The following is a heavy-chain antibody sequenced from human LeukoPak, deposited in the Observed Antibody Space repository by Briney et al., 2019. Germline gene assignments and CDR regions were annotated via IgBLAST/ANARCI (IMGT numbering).Heavy chain of an antibody. D-gene: IGHD6-13*01. CDR1: GGSISSSNW. J-gene: IGHJ4*02. V-gene: IGHV4-4*02. CDR3: ARVSSSWSYYFDY. CDR2: IYHSGST. Sequence: SGTLSLTCAVSGGSISSSNWWSWVRQPPGKGLEWIGEIYHSGSTNYNPSLKSRVTISVDKSKNQFSLKLSSVTAADMAVYYCARVSSSWSYYFDYWGQGTLVTVSS.